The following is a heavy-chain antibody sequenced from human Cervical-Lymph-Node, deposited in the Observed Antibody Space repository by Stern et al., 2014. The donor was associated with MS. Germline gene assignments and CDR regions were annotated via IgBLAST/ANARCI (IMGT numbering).Heavy chain of an antibody. V-gene: IGHV1-24*01. J-gene: IGHJ4*02. Sequence: QVQLVQSGAEVKKPGASVKVSCKVSGYTLTELSMHWVRQAPGKGLEWMGGFDPEDGETIYTQNFQGRVTMTEDTSTNTAYMELSSLRSEDTAVYYCATTAPSSSSWSACEYWGQGTLVTVSS. D-gene: IGHD6-13*01. CDR3: ATTAPSSSSWSACEY. CDR2: FDPEDGET. CDR1: GYTLTELS.